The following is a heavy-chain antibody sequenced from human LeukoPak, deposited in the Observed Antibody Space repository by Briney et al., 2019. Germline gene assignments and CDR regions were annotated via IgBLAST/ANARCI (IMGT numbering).Heavy chain of an antibody. CDR3: ARVGWEYSTYYYGSGRKHYDY. CDR1: GGSISSSSYY. V-gene: IGHV4-39*07. D-gene: IGHD3-10*01. J-gene: IGHJ4*02. Sequence: PSETLSLTCTVSGGSISSSSYYWGWIRQPPGKGLEWIGSIYYSGSTYYNPSLKSRVTISVDTSKNQFSLKLSSVTAADTAVYYCARVGWEYSTYYYGSGRKHYDYWGQGTLVTVSS. CDR2: IYYSGST.